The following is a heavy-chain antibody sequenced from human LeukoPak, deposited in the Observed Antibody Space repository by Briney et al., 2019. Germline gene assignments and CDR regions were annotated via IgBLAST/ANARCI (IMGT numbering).Heavy chain of an antibody. V-gene: IGHV3-48*03. CDR3: ARASYCSSTSCYTPSWYYYYYGMDV. D-gene: IGHD2-2*02. J-gene: IGHJ6*02. Sequence: GGSLRLSCAASGFTFSSYEMNWVRQAPGKGLEGVSYISSSGSTIYYADSVKGRFTISRDNAKNSMYLQMNSLRAEDTAVYYCARASYCSSTSCYTPSWYYYYYGMDVWGQGTTVTVSS. CDR1: GFTFSSYE. CDR2: ISSSGSTI.